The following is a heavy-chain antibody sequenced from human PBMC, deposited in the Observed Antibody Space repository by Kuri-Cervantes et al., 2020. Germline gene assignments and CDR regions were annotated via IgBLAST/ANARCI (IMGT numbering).Heavy chain of an antibody. CDR2: IIPIFGTA. Sequence: SVKVSCKASGGTFSTYTISWVRQAPGQGLEWMGGIIPIFGTANYAQKFQGRVTITRDRSMSTAYMELSSLRSEDTAVYYCATTGDIVVVVAATPAEYFQHWGQGTLVTVSS. CDR1: GGTFSTYT. D-gene: IGHD2-15*01. J-gene: IGHJ1*01. CDR3: ATTGDIVVVVAATPAEYFQH. V-gene: IGHV1-69*05.